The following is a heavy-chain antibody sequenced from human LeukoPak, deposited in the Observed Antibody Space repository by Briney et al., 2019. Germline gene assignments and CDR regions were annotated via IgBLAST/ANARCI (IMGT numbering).Heavy chain of an antibody. CDR3: AKQIGGYTYGVFDY. J-gene: IGHJ4*02. CDR1: GLTFSSYA. Sequence: SGGSLRLSCAASGLTFSSYAMSWVRQAPGKGLEWVSGIGGSGVITNYADSVKGRFNISRDNSKNTLYLQMNSLRAEDTAIYYCAKQIGGYTYGVFDYWGQGTLVSVSS. D-gene: IGHD5-18*01. CDR2: IGGSGVIT. V-gene: IGHV3-23*01.